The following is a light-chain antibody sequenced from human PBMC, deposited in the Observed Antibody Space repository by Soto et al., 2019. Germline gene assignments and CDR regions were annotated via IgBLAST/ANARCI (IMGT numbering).Light chain of an antibody. Sequence: DIQMTQCPSTLSASLGDRVTITCRANEIISTWLAWYQQKPGKAPKLLISDASSLQSGVPSRFSGSGSGTAFTLTISSLQPDEFATYYSEQDWSRLLTFGGGTKVDIK. CDR2: DAS. V-gene: IGKV1-5*01. CDR1: EIISTW. CDR3: EQDWSRLLT. J-gene: IGKJ4*01.